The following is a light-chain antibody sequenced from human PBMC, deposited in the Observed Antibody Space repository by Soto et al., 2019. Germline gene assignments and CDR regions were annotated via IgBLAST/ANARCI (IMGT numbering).Light chain of an antibody. Sequence: EIVLTQSPGTLSLSPGERATLSCRASQSVSSSYLAWYQQKPGQAPRLLIYAASSRATGIPYRFSGSGSGTDFTLTISRLEPEDFAAYYCQQYSSSPWTFGQGTKVEIK. CDR2: AAS. CDR3: QQYSSSPWT. CDR1: QSVSSSY. J-gene: IGKJ1*01. V-gene: IGKV3-20*01.